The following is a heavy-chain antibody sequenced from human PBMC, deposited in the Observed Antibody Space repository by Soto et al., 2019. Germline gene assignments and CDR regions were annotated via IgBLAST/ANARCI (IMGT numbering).Heavy chain of an antibody. D-gene: IGHD4-17*01. CDR1: GYTFTIYW. CDR2: IYPSDSDT. Sequence: GESLKISCQVSGYTFTIYWIGWVRQMPGKGLEWMGIIYPSDSDTRYSPSFQGQVTISADQSINTAYLQWDSLKASDTAIYYCARPANTVADHFDLWGQGTPVTVPQ. CDR3: ARPANTVADHFDL. V-gene: IGHV5-51*01. J-gene: IGHJ4*02.